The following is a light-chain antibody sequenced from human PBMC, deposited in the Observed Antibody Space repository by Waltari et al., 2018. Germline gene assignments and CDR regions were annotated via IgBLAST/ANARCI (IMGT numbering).Light chain of an antibody. V-gene: IGKV4-1*01. CDR3: QQYYNTQYT. Sequence: LVMTQSPEFLAVSLGERATINCNSSQSVLYSSENKNYLAWYQQKPGQPPKLLIYWASTRESGVPDRFSGSGSGTDFTLTISSLQAEDVAVYYCQQYYNTQYTFGQGTKLEIK. CDR1: QSVLYSSENKNY. J-gene: IGKJ2*01. CDR2: WAS.